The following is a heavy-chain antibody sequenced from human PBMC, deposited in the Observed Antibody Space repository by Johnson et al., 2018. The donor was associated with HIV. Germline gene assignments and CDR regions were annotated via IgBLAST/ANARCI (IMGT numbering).Heavy chain of an antibody. CDR1: GFIFSSYG. CDR3: AKEEGIAAAGGAFDI. Sequence: QVQLVESGGGVVQPGRSVRLSCAASGFIFSSYGMHWVRQAPGKGLEWVAVIWSDGSNKYYADSVKGRFTISRDISKDTLYLQMNSLRAEDTAVYYCAKEEGIAAAGGAFDIWGQGTMVTVSS. D-gene: IGHD6-13*01. J-gene: IGHJ3*02. CDR2: IWSDGSNK. V-gene: IGHV3-33*06.